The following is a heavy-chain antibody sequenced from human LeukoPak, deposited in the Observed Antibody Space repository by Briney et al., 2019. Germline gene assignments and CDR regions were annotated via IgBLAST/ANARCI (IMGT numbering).Heavy chain of an antibody. CDR1: GGSISSYY. Sequence: PSETLSLTCTVSGGSISSYYWSWIRQPPGKGLEWIGYIYYSGSTNYNPSLKSRVTISVDTSKNQFSLKLSSVTAADTAVYYYARWGPGYSSGWYGDYWGQGTLVTVSS. CDR3: ARWGPGYSSGWYGDY. V-gene: IGHV4-59*01. CDR2: IYYSGST. J-gene: IGHJ4*02. D-gene: IGHD6-19*01.